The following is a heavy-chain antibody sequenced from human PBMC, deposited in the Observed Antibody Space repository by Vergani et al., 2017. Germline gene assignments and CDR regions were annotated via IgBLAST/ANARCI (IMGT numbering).Heavy chain of an antibody. D-gene: IGHD5-12*01. CDR3: ARDEYSGYDDYYYYYGMDV. J-gene: IGHJ6*02. CDR1: GYTFTGYY. CDR2: INPNSGGT. V-gene: IGHV1-2*02. Sequence: QVQLVQSGAEVKKPGASVKVSCKASGYTFTGYYMHWVRQAPGQGLEWMGWINPNSGGTNYAQKLQGRVTMTTDTSTSTAYMELRRLRSDDTAVYYCARDEYSGYDDYYYYYGMDVWGQGTTVTVSS.